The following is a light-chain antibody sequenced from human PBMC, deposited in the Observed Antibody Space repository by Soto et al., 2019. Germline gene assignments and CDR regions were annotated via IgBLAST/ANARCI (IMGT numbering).Light chain of an antibody. CDR1: SSDVGGYNY. V-gene: IGLV2-14*01. Sequence: QSALTQPASVSGSPGQSITISCTGTSSDVGGYNYVSWYQQHPGKAPKLMIYDVSNRPSGVSNRFSGSKSGNTASLTISGRQADDEDAYYCSSYTSSSTLWVFGTGTKLTVL. CDR2: DVS. J-gene: IGLJ1*01. CDR3: SSYTSSSTLWV.